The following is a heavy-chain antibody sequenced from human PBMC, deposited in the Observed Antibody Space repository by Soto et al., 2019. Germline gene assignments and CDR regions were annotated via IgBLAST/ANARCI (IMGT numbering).Heavy chain of an antibody. CDR1: GFTFSSYG. V-gene: IGHV3-33*01. CDR3: AGVNGYNHNFDY. D-gene: IGHD5-12*01. Sequence: GGSLRLSCAAPGFTFSSYGMHWVRQAPGKGLEWVAVIWYDGSNKYYADSVKGRFTISRDNSKNTLYLQMNSLRAEDTAVYYCAGVNGYNHNFDYWGQGTLVTVSS. J-gene: IGHJ4*02. CDR2: IWYDGSNK.